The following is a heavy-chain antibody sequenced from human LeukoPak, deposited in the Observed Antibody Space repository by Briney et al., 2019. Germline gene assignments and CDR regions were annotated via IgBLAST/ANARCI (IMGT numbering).Heavy chain of an antibody. Sequence: SETLSLTCTVSGGSISSSSYYWGWIRQPPGKGLEWIGSIYYSGSTYYNPSLKSRVTMSVDTSKNQFSLKLSSVTAADTAVYYCARGAAAAGYYYYYMDVWGKGTTVTVSS. CDR1: GGSISSSSYY. D-gene: IGHD6-13*01. CDR3: ARGAAAAGYYYYYMDV. J-gene: IGHJ6*03. CDR2: IYYSGST. V-gene: IGHV4-39*07.